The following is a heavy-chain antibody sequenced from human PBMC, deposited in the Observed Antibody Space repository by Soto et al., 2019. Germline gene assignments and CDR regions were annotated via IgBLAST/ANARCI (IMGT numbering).Heavy chain of an antibody. V-gene: IGHV5-51*01. CDR3: ARSTRSNQYFDF. D-gene: IGHD2-2*01. CDR2: IDPGDHET. Sequence: GEALKISCQCSGYTFSNFWIGWVRQLPGRGLEGMGIIDPGDHETRYSPSFLGKVTISAETSINTAYLQWSSLEASDSAFYFCARSTRSNQYFDFWGQGALVTVSS. J-gene: IGHJ4*02. CDR1: GYTFSNFW.